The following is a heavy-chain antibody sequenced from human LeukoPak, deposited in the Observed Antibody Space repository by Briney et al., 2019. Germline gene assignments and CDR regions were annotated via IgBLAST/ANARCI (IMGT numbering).Heavy chain of an antibody. CDR1: GFTFRSYG. CDR3: AKDLEAATSGYSLDY. D-gene: IGHD3-22*01. CDR2: IRNDGSDK. V-gene: IGHV3-30*02. Sequence: GGSLRISCAASGFTFRSYGMHWVRQAPGQGLEWVAFIRNDGSDKYYADSVRGRFTISRDNSKNSLHVQMNSLRVEDTAVYYCAKDLEAATSGYSLDYWGQGTLVTVSS. J-gene: IGHJ4*02.